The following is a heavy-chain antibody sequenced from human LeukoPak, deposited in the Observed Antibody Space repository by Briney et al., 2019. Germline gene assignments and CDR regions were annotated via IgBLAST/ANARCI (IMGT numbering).Heavy chain of an antibody. CDR3: ARDLSSGYYPY. V-gene: IGHV1-18*01. J-gene: IGHJ4*02. D-gene: IGHD3-22*01. Sequence: ASVKVSCKASGYTFTSYGISWVRQAPGQGPEWMGWISAYNGNTNYAQKFQGRVTITADESTSTAYMELSSLRSEDTAVYYCARDLSSGYYPYWGQGTLVTVSS. CDR2: ISAYNGNT. CDR1: GYTFTSYG.